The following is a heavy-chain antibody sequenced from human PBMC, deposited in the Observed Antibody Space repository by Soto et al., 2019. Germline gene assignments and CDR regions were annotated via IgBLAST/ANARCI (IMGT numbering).Heavy chain of an antibody. Sequence: QTGGSLRLSCVASGFNISGSAVHWVRQASGKGLEWIGRIRSKPNKFATTYGASMQGRLSFSRDDSKNTAYLQMNSLKTEDTAVYYCASVRLFGVVFDYWGRGTLVTVSS. CDR3: ASVRLFGVVFDY. CDR1: GFNISGSA. J-gene: IGHJ4*02. CDR2: IRSKPNKFAT. D-gene: IGHD3-3*01. V-gene: IGHV3-73*01.